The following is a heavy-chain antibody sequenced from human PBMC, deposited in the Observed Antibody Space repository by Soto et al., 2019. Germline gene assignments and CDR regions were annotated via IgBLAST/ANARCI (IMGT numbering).Heavy chain of an antibody. CDR3: ARGVGLYSGCDY. CDR1: GFTFSSYV. D-gene: IGHD5-12*01. Sequence: GGSLRLSCAASGFTFSSYVMHWVRQAPGKGLEWVAVISYDGSNKYYADSVKGRFTISRDNSKNTLYLQMNSLRAEDTAVYYCARGVGLYSGCDYWAQGTLVTVSS. CDR2: ISYDGSNK. J-gene: IGHJ4*02. V-gene: IGHV3-30-3*01.